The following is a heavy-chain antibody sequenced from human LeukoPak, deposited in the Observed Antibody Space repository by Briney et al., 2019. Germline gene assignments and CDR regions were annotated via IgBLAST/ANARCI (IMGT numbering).Heavy chain of an antibody. D-gene: IGHD1-1*01. J-gene: IGHJ6*03. CDR3: ARVSWFPGTSYYYMDV. CDR1: GGSINNYY. CDR2: IYDSGST. V-gene: IGHV4-59*01. Sequence: SETLSLTCAGSGGSINNYYWSWLRQPPGKGLEWFGYIYDSGSTNYNPSLQSRVTTSLDTSNNQFSLKLSSVTAADTAVYYCARVSWFPGTSYYYMDVWGKGTTVTVSS.